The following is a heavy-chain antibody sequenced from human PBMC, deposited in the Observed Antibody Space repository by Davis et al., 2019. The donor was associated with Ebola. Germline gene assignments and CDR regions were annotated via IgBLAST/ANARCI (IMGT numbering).Heavy chain of an antibody. J-gene: IGHJ5*02. V-gene: IGHV5-51*01. CDR2: IYPGDSDT. CDR3: ARQGYCNSTSCNNWFDP. Sequence: GESLKISCKGSGYSFSNYWIGWVRQMPGRGLEWMGIIYPGDSDTIYSPSFQGQVTISADKSIRPAYLQWSSLKASDTAMYYCARQGYCNSTSCNNWFDPWGQGTLVTVSS. CDR1: GYSFSNYW. D-gene: IGHD2-2*01.